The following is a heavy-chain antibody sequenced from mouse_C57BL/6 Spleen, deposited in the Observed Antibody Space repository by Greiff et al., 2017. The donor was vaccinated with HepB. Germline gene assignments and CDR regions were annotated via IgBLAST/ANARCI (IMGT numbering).Heavy chain of an antibody. CDR3: TRCYGSSHWYFDV. V-gene: IGHV1-15*01. Sequence: QVQLQQSGAELVRPGASVTLSCKASGYTFTDYEMHWVKQTPVHGLEWIGAIDPETGGTAYNQKFKGKAILTADKSSSTAYMELRSLTSEDSAVYYCTRCYGSSHWYFDVWGTGTTVTVSS. D-gene: IGHD1-1*01. J-gene: IGHJ1*03. CDR1: GYTFTDYE. CDR2: IDPETGGT.